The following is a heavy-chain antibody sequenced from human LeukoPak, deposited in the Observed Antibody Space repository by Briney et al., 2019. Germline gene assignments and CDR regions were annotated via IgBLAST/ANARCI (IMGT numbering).Heavy chain of an antibody. V-gene: IGHV3-23*01. D-gene: IGHD1-26*01. J-gene: IGHJ4*02. Sequence: GGSLRLSCAASGFTFSSYAMSWVRQAPGEGLEWVSAISGSGGSTYYADSVKGRFTISRDNSKNTLYLQMNSLRAEDTAVYYCAKDVGIVGATDYFDYWGQGTLVTVSS. CDR3: AKDVGIVGATDYFDY. CDR2: ISGSGGST. CDR1: GFTFSSYA.